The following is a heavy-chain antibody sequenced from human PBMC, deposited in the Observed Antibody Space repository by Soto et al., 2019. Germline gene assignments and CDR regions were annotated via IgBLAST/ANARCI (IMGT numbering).Heavy chain of an antibody. J-gene: IGHJ6*02. CDR3: AKSRDAYNFYFYYGMDV. CDR1: GFTFSNYG. V-gene: IGHV3-30*18. D-gene: IGHD2-2*01. CDR2: ILYDGSNK. Sequence: QVQLVESGGGVVQPGRSLRLSCAASGFTFSNYGMHWVRQTPGKGLEWVALILYDGSNKYYGDYVKGRFTISRDNSKNTLYLQVSSLRAEDTAVYYCAKSRDAYNFYFYYGMDVWGQGTTVTVSS.